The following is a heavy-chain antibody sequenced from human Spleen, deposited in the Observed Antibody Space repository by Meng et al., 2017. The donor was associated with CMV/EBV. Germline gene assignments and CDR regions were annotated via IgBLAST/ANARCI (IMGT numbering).Heavy chain of an antibody. V-gene: IGHV3-21*01. Sequence: GESLKISCAASGFTFSSYSMNWVRQAPGKGLEWVSSISSSGSHIYYGGSVKGRFTISRDNAKNSLYLQMSSLRVEDTAVYYCVRDAIAATGSADHWGQGTLVTVSS. CDR3: VRDAIAATGSADH. D-gene: IGHD6-13*01. CDR1: GFTFSSYS. CDR2: ISSSGSHI. J-gene: IGHJ4*02.